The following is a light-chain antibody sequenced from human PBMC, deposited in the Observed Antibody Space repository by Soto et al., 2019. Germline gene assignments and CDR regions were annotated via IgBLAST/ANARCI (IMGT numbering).Light chain of an antibody. CDR3: QQYGSSPRSIT. CDR2: GAS. CDR1: QSVSSSY. V-gene: IGKV3-20*01. J-gene: IGKJ5*01. Sequence: EIVLTQSPGTLSLSPGERATLSCRASQSVSSSYLAWYQQKPGQAPRLLIYGASSRATGIPDRFSGSGSGTDFTLIISRLEPEDFAVYYCQQYGSSPRSITFGQGTRLEIK.